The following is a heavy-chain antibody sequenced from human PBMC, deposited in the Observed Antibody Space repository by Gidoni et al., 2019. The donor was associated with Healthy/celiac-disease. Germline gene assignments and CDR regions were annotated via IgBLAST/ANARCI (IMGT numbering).Heavy chain of an antibody. CDR2: ISGSGGST. J-gene: IGHJ1*01. D-gene: IGHD2-15*01. V-gene: IGHV3-23*01. CDR1: GFTFSSYA. Sequence: EVQLLESGGGLVQPGGSLRLSCAASGFTFSSYAMSWVRQAPGKGLEWVSAISGSGGSTYYADSVKGRFTISRDNSKNTLYLQMNSLRAEDTAVYYCAKPEVVAPPQIVEYFQHWGQGTLVTVSS. CDR3: AKPEVVAPPQIVEYFQH.